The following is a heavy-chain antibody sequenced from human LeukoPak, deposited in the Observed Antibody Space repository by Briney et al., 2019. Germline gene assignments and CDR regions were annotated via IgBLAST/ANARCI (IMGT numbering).Heavy chain of an antibody. V-gene: IGHV1-8*01. D-gene: IGHD3-3*01. CDR2: MNPNSGNT. Sequence: ASVTVSCKASGYTFTSYDINWVRQAPGQGLEWMGWMNPNSGNTGYAQKFQGRVTMTRNTSISTAYMELSSLRSEDTAVYYCASYVLRFLEWCFDYWGQGTLVTVSS. J-gene: IGHJ4*02. CDR1: GYTFTSYD. CDR3: ASYVLRFLEWCFDY.